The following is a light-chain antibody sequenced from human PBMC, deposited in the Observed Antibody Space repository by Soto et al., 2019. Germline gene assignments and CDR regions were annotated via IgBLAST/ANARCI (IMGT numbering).Light chain of an antibody. CDR2: GAS. Sequence: EIVLTQSPGTLSLSPGERATLSCRASESVSSNLAWYQQRPGQAPRLVIYGASSRATGIPDRFSGSGSGTDFTLTISRLEPEDFAVYYRQQFGTSPWTFGQGTKVDIK. CDR3: QQFGTSPWT. V-gene: IGKV3-20*01. CDR1: ESVSSN. J-gene: IGKJ1*01.